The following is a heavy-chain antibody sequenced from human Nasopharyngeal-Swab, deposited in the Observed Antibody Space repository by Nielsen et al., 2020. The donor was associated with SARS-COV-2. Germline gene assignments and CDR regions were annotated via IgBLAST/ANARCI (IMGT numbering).Heavy chain of an antibody. V-gene: IGHV3-23*01. CDR2: ISGSGGST. CDR3: ARRGGPAWFGELDY. Sequence: GGSLRLSCAASGFTFSSYAMSWVRQAPGKGLEWVSSISGSGGSTYYAHSVKGRFTISRDNSKNTLYLQMNSLRAEDTAVYYCARRGGPAWFGELDYWGQGTLVTVSS. CDR1: GFTFSSYA. J-gene: IGHJ4*02. D-gene: IGHD3-10*01.